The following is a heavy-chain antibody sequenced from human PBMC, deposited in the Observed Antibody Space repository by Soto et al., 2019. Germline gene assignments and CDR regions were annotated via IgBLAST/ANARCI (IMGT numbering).Heavy chain of an antibody. Sequence: ASVKVSCKASGYTFTSYGISWVRQAPGQGLEWMGIINPSGGSTSYAQKFQGRVTMTRDTSTSTVYMELSSLRSEDTAVYYCARVLGVEMATIYYWGQGTLVTVSS. J-gene: IGHJ4*02. CDR3: ARVLGVEMATIYY. D-gene: IGHD5-12*01. V-gene: IGHV1-46*01. CDR2: INPSGGST. CDR1: GYTFTSYG.